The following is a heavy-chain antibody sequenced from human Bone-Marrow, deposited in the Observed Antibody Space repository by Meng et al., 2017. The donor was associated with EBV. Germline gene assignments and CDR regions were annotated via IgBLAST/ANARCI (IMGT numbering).Heavy chain of an antibody. CDR3: ARPFPSWQSPRLDPFGA. V-gene: IGHV4-39*01. D-gene: IGHD6-19*01. Sequence: QLQLRESGPGQVKPSGTPSLTCTVSGDSISSFYYWGWIRQPPGRGLEWIGSVHYTGSTYYSPSLKSRVTVSVDTSKNQFSLRLTSVTAADTAVYYCARPFPSWQSPRLDPFGAWGQGTLVTVSS. J-gene: IGHJ5*02. CDR1: GDSISSFYY. CDR2: VHYTGST.